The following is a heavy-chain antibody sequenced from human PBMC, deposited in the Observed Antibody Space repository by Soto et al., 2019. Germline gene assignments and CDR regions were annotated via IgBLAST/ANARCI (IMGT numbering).Heavy chain of an antibody. D-gene: IGHD6-6*01. CDR1: GYSFTSYW. J-gene: IGHJ6*02. CDR2: IYPGDSDT. V-gene: IGHV5-51*01. Sequence: EVQLVQSGAEVKKPGESLKISCKGSGYSFTSYWIGWVRQMPGKGLEWMGIIYPGDSDTRYSPSFQGQVTISADKSISTAYLQWSSLKASDTAMYYCARHSYPRDYYYGMDVWGQGTTVTVSS. CDR3: ARHSYPRDYYYGMDV.